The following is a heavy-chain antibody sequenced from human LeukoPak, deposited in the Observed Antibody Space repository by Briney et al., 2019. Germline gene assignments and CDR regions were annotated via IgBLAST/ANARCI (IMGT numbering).Heavy chain of an antibody. J-gene: IGHJ4*02. V-gene: IGHV4-59*01. CDR2: IYYSGST. Sequence: SETLSLTCTVSGGSISSYYWSWIRQPPGKGLEWIGYIYYSGSTNYNPSLKSRVTISVGTSKNQFSLKLSSVTAADTAVYYCARAEMATTGPFDYWGQGTLVTVSS. D-gene: IGHD5-24*01. CDR1: GGSISSYY. CDR3: ARAEMATTGPFDY.